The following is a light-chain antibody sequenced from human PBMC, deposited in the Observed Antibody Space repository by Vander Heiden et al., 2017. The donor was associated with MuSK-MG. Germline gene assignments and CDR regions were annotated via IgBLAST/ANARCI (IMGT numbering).Light chain of an antibody. J-gene: IGKJ4*01. CDR2: DAS. Sequence: DIPMTQSPSSLSASVGDRVTITCQANQDIHESLNWFQEKPWKAPKLLIYDASNLATGVPSRLNGSGYGTLFSFTINSLEPEDVGTYYCQQHHHSPPITFGGGTKVEIK. CDR3: QQHHHSPPIT. V-gene: IGKV1-33*01. CDR1: QDIHES.